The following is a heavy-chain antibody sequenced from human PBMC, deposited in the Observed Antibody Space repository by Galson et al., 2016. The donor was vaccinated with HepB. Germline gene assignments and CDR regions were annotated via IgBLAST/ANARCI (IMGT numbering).Heavy chain of an antibody. J-gene: IGHJ4*02. V-gene: IGHV3-48*02. CDR1: GFTFTSFS. CDR2: ISSSSGTI. Sequence: SLRLSCAVSGFTFTSFSMNWVRQAPGKGLEWISFISSSSGTIHYADSVKGRFTISRDNARNSLYLQVNSLRDEDTAVYYCARGYYASGRSDFDYWGQGTLVTVSS. CDR3: ARGYYASGRSDFDY. D-gene: IGHD3-10*01.